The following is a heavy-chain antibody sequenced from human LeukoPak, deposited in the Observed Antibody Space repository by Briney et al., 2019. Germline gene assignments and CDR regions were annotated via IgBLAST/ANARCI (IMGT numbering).Heavy chain of an antibody. CDR3: AADTGVLLNS. V-gene: IGHV1-24*01. D-gene: IGHD4-23*01. CDR2: VDPEDGET. Sequence: ASVKVSCKVSGYTLTDLSMHWVRQAPGKGLEWMGGVDPEDGETIYAQRFQGRVNMTEDTSADTAYMELSSLRSEDTAVYYCAADTGVLLNSWGQGTLVTVSS. J-gene: IGHJ4*02. CDR1: GYTLTDLS.